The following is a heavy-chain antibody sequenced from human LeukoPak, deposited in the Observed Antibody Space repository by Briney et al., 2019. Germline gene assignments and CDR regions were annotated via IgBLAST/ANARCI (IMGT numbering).Heavy chain of an antibody. D-gene: IGHD6-19*01. Sequence: ASVNVSCKSSVYTFTGHYIHWVRHPPGQGLEWMGWINSNNGGTNSAQKFQGRVTLTRDMSMSTAYMELSRLRSDDAAVYYCARSMAGTFDYWGKGHLVSVSS. CDR2: INSNNGGT. V-gene: IGHV1-2*02. CDR3: ARSMAGTFDY. J-gene: IGHJ4*02. CDR1: VYTFTGHY.